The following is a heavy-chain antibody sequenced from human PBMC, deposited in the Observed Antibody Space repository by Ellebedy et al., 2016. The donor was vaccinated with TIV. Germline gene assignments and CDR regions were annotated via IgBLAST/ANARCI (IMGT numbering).Heavy chain of an antibody. CDR1: GDSISSSTYY. CDR3: ARDADCSGGSCAFDY. D-gene: IGHD2-15*01. J-gene: IGHJ4*02. Sequence: MPSETLSLTCTVSGDSISSSTYYWGWIRQPPGKGLEWIGSIYYSWRTYYNPSLKSRVTMSVDTSKNQFSLKLSSVTAADTAVYHCARDADCSGGSCAFDYWGQGTLVTVSS. CDR2: IYYSWRT. V-gene: IGHV4-39*07.